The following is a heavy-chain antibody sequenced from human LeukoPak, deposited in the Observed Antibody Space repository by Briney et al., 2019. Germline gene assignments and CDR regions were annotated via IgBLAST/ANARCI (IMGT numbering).Heavy chain of an antibody. V-gene: IGHV3-73*01. CDR3: TRFELGSGYDSYYYYYGMDV. J-gene: IGHJ6*02. D-gene: IGHD5-12*01. CDR1: GFTFSGSA. Sequence: GGSLRLSCAASGFTFSGSAMHWVRQASGKGLEWVGRIRSKANSYATAYAASVKGRFTISRDDSKNTAYLQMNSLKTEDTAVYYCTRFELGSGYDSYYYYYGMDVWGQGTTVTVSS. CDR2: IRSKANSYAT.